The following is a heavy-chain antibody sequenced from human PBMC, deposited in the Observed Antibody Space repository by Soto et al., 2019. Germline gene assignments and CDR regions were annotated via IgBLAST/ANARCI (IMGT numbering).Heavy chain of an antibody. V-gene: IGHV4-30-2*01. CDR1: GGSISSGGYS. D-gene: IGHD2-2*01. J-gene: IGHJ5*02. CDR3: ARVPDR. CDR2: IYHSGST. Sequence: PSETLSLTCAGSGGSISSGGYSWSWIRQPPGKGLEWIGYIYHSGSTYYNPSLKSRVTISVDRSKNQFSLKLSSVTAADTAVYYCARVPDRWGQGTLVTVSS.